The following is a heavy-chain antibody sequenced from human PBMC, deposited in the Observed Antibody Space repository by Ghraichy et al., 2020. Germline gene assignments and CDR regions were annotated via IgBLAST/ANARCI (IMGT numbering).Heavy chain of an antibody. D-gene: IGHD4-17*01. CDR2: IYHSGST. CDR3: ASHYGDYAEYYFDY. Sequence: SETLSLTCAVSGGSISSGGYSWSWIRQPPGKGLEWIGYIYHSGSTYYNPSLKSRVTISVDRSKNQFSLKLSSVTAADTAVYYCASHYGDYAEYYFDYWGQGTLVTVSS. V-gene: IGHV4-30-2*01. CDR1: GGSISSGGYS. J-gene: IGHJ4*02.